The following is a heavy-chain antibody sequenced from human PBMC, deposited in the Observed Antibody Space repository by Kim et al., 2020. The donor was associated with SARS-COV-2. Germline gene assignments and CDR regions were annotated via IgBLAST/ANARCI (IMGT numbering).Heavy chain of an antibody. CDR1: GGTFSSYA. CDR3: ARRYSGYDHY. V-gene: IGHV1-69*04. CDR2: IIPILGIA. J-gene: IGHJ4*02. D-gene: IGHD5-12*01. Sequence: SVKVSCKSSGGTFSSYAISWVRQAPGQGLEWMGRIIPILGIANYAQKFQGRVTITADKSTSTAYMELSSLRSEDTAVYYCARRYSGYDHYWGQGTLVTVSS.